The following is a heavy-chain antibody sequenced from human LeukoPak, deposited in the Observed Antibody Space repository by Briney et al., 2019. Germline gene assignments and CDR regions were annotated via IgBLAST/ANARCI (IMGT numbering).Heavy chain of an antibody. CDR3: ARRTGWVDP. J-gene: IGHJ5*02. Sequence: SETLSLTCIVSGGSIARGGYSWTWLRQPPGKGLEWIGGIYETGNSHYNPSLKSRVTISVDFAKNHFSLSLTTVTAADTAVYYCARRTGWVDPWGQGTLVTVYS. CDR1: GGSIARGGYS. CDR2: IYETGNS. V-gene: IGHV4-30-2*01.